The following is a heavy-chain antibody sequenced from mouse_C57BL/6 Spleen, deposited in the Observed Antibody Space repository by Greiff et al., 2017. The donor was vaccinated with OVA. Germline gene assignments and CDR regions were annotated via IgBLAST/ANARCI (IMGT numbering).Heavy chain of an antibody. CDR2: IHPNSCST. J-gene: IGHJ3*01. CDR1: GYTFTSYW. D-gene: IGHD2-13*01. V-gene: IGHV1-64*01. Sequence: QVQLKQPGAELVKPGASVKLSCKASGYTFTSYWMHWVKQRPGQGLEWIGMIHPNSCSTNYNEKFKSKATLTVDKSSSTAYMQLSSLTSEDSAVYYCAQISDSAWFAYWGQGTLVTVSA. CDR3: AQISDSAWFAY.